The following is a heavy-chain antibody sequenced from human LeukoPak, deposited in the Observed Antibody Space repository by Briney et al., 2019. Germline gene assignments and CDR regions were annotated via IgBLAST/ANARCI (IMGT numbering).Heavy chain of an antibody. CDR1: GFTVSSNY. CDR2: IYSGGTT. J-gene: IGHJ4*02. V-gene: IGHV3-53*01. CDR3: AREDILAGFDY. Sequence: RASLRLSCAASGFTVSSNYMSWVRQAPGKGLEWVSVIYSGGTTYYADSVKGRFTISRDNSKNTLYLQMNSLRAEDTAVYYCAREDILAGFDYWGQGTLVTISS. D-gene: IGHD3-9*01.